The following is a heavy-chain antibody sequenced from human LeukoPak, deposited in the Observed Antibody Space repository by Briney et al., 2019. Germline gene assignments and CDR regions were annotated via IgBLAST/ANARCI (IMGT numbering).Heavy chain of an antibody. D-gene: IGHD1-20*01. CDR2: MWCDGSQK. Sequence: PGRSLRLSCAQCGVTFRNNGVHRVRQAPGKGLEWLAVMWCDGSQKYYAGSVKGRFTISRDNAKSMLYLQMNRLRAEDTAVYYCARDITWYPPPYYFDYWGQGSLVTVSS. V-gene: IGHV3-33*01. CDR1: GVTFRNNG. CDR3: ARDITWYPPPYYFDY. J-gene: IGHJ4*02.